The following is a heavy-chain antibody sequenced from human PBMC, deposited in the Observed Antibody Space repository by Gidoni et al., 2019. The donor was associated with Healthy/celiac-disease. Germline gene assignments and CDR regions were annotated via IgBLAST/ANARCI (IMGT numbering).Heavy chain of an antibody. CDR3: ARDRGTYYYDSSGYSDAFDI. D-gene: IGHD3-22*01. CDR1: GGTLRSDP. J-gene: IGHJ3*02. CDR2: IIPILGIA. Sequence: QVQLVQSGAEVKKPGSSVKVSCRAYGGTLRSDPISWVRQAPGQGLEWMGRIIPILGIANYAQKFQGRVTITADKSTSTAYMELSSLRSEDTAVYYCARDRGTYYYDSSGYSDAFDIWGQGTMVTVSS. V-gene: IGHV1-69*04.